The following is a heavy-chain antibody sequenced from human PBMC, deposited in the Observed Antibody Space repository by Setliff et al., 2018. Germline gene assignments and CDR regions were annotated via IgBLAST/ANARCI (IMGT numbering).Heavy chain of an antibody. D-gene: IGHD2-15*01. CDR1: GYTFTSYG. CDR2: INAANGKT. Sequence: ASVKVSCKASGYTFTSYGVHWVRQAPGQRLEWMGWINAANGKTKYSQKFQGRVTIARDTSASTAYMELDSLRSEDTAVYYCARSPAVLGIVYLDPWGQGTLVTVSS. V-gene: IGHV1-3*01. CDR3: ARSPAVLGIVYLDP. J-gene: IGHJ5*02.